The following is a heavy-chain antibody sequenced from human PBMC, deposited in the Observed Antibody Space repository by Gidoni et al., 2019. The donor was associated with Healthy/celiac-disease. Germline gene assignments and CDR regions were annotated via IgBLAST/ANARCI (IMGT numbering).Heavy chain of an antibody. Sequence: EVQLVESGGGLVQPGGSLRLSCAASGVTFSSYALSWVRQAPGKGLEGVSDISGSGGSTYYEDSVKGRFTISRENSKNTLYLQMNSMRAEDTAVYYCAMKAGALGRGSYYYYGMDVWGQGTTVTVSS. V-gene: IGHV3-23*04. CDR1: GVTFSSYA. D-gene: IGHD6-13*01. CDR2: ISGSGGST. CDR3: AMKAGALGRGSYYYYGMDV. J-gene: IGHJ6*02.